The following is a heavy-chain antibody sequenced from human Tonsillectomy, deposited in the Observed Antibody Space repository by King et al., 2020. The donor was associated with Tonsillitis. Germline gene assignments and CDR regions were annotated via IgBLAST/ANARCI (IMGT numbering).Heavy chain of an antibody. CDR3: ASHYCSGGSCYIDS. CDR2: IYSAGNT. CDR1: GFSVSYNY. J-gene: IGHJ4*02. Sequence: EVQLVETGGGLIQPGGSLRLSCVVSGFSVSYNYMSWVRQAPGKGLEWVSLIYSAGNTSYADSVKGRFTLSQDNSKNTLYLQRNTLRADDTAMYYCASHYCSGGSCYIDSWGQGALVTVSS. V-gene: IGHV3-53*02. D-gene: IGHD2-15*01.